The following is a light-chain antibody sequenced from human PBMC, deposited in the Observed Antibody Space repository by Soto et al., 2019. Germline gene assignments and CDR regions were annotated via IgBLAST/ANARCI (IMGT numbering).Light chain of an antibody. CDR2: EVR. J-gene: IGLJ1*01. V-gene: IGLV2-14*01. CDR3: NSYTSRNTFV. CDR1: SSDVGGYNY. Sequence: HSALTQPASVSGSPGQSITIFCTGTSSDVGGYNYVSWYQQHPGKAPKLMIYEVRNRPSGVSNRFSGSKSGNTASLTISGLQPEDEADYYCNSYTSRNTFVLGTGTKVTVL.